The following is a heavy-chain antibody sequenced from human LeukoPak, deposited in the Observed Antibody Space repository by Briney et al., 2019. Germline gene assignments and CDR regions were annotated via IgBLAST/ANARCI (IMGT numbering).Heavy chain of an antibody. V-gene: IGHV4-30-2*01. Sequence: PSETLSLTCIVSGGSINSGGYYWGWIRQPPGKGLEWIVYIYHSGSTYYNPSLKSRLIISVDSSKSQFSLQLSSVTAADTAVYYCTRYDSTTKWFDPWGQGTLVSVSS. CDR2: IYHSGST. J-gene: IGHJ5*02. CDR1: GGSINSGGYY. CDR3: TRYDSTTKWFDP. D-gene: IGHD4-11*01.